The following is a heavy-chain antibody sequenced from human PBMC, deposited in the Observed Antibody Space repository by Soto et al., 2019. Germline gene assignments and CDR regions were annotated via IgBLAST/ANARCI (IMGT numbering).Heavy chain of an antibody. J-gene: IGHJ6*03. V-gene: IGHV4-34*01. Sequence: SETLSLTCAVYGGSFSGYYWSWIRQPPGKGLEWIGEINHSGSTNYNPSLKSRVTISVDTSKNQFSLKLSSVTAADTAVYYCARAGRIGYSSSPGLGYYYYMDVWGKGTTVTVSS. CDR3: ARAGRIGYSSSPGLGYYYYMDV. CDR1: GGSFSGYY. D-gene: IGHD6-6*01. CDR2: INHSGST.